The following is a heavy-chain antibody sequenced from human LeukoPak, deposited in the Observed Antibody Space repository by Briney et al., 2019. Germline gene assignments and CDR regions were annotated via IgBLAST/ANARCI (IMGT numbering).Heavy chain of an antibody. J-gene: IGHJ4*02. Sequence: PGGSLRLSCAASGFTFSSYWMSWVRQAPGKGLRWLATLKQDGSEKYYVDSVKGRFTISRDNAKNSLYLQMNSLRAEDTAVYYCAGRIYDSSGYYFYWGQGTLVTVSS. CDR2: LKQDGSEK. V-gene: IGHV3-7*01. CDR1: GFTFSSYW. D-gene: IGHD3-22*01. CDR3: AGRIYDSSGYYFY.